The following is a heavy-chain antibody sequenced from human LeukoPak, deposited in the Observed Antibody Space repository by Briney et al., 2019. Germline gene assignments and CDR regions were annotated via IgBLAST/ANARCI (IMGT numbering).Heavy chain of an antibody. CDR2: INPNSGGT. D-gene: IGHD2-8*02. V-gene: IGHV1-2*02. J-gene: IGHJ4*02. CDR3: ARDTGGSLGFDY. CDR1: GYTFTAYY. Sequence: GASVKVSCKASGYTFTAYYMHWVRQAPGQGLEWMGWINPNSGGTNYAQNFQGRVTMTRDTSISTAYMELSRLRSDETAVYYCARDTGGSLGFDYWGQGTLVTASS.